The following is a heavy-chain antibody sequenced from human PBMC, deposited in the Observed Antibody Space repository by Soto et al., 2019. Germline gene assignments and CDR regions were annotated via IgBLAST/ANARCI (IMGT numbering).Heavy chain of an antibody. CDR3: ATYGGDSGGYEYFQR. D-gene: IGHD4-17*01. CDR1: GFTFTSYG. CDR2: ISGSSDT. V-gene: IGHV3-23*01. Sequence: EVQLLESGGGLEPPGGSLRLSCVTSGFTFTSYGMSWVRQAPGKGLEWVSAISGSSDTYYPDSVKGRFTISRDNSRSMLYLQMNSLRAEDTAVYYCATYGGDSGGYEYFQRWGQGCLVTVSS. J-gene: IGHJ1*01.